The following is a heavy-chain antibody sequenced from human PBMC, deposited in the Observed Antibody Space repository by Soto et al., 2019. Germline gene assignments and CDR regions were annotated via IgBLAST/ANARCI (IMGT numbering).Heavy chain of an antibody. CDR1: GGTFSSYA. CDR3: ARAALRRKTSMQIWPRLES. J-gene: IGHJ4*02. CDR2: FIPIFGTA. Sequence: SVKVSCKASGGTFSSYAISWVRQAPGQGLEWMGGFIPIFGTANYAQKFQGRVTITADESTSTAYMGLSSLRSEDTAVYYCARAALRRKTSMQIWPRLESWGQGTLVTVSS. V-gene: IGHV1-69*13. D-gene: IGHD5-18*01.